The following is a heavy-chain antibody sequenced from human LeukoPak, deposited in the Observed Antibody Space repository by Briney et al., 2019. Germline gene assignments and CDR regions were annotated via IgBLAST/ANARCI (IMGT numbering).Heavy chain of an antibody. J-gene: IGHJ6*03. D-gene: IGHD4-17*01. CDR2: INHSGST. V-gene: IGHV4-34*01. Sequence: PSETLSLTCAVYGGSFSGYYWSWIRQPPGKGLEWIGEINHSGSTNYNPSLKSRVTISVDTFKNQFSLKLSSVTAADTAVYYCARRSGTKPVFGAYGDYSVYHPHYYYMDVWGKGTTVTVSS. CDR1: GGSFSGYY. CDR3: ARRSGTKPVFGAYGDYSVYHPHYYYMDV.